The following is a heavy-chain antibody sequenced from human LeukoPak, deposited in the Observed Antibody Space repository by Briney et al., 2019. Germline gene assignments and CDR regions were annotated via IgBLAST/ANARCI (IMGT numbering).Heavy chain of an antibody. D-gene: IGHD6-6*01. CDR2: INPSGGST. CDR3: ARERNIAARHFVY. CDR1: GYTFTSYY. Sequence: GASVKVSYKASGYTFTSYYMHWVRQAPGQGLEWMGIINPSGGSTSYAQKFQGRVTMTRDTSTYTVYMELSSLRSEDTAVYYCARERNIAARHFVYWGQGTLVTVSS. V-gene: IGHV1-46*01. J-gene: IGHJ4*02.